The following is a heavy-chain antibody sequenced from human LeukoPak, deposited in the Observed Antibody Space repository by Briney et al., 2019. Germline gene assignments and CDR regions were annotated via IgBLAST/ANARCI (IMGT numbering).Heavy chain of an antibody. CDR3: AVTHYGGNSSNSYYYYYMDV. D-gene: IGHD4-23*01. CDR1: GGSISSYY. J-gene: IGHJ6*03. CDR2: IYYSGST. Sequence: TSETLSLTCTVSGGSISSYYWSWIRQPPGKGLEWIGYIYYSGSTNYNPSLKSRVTISVDTSKNQFSLKLSSVTAADTAVYYCAVTHYGGNSSNSYYYYYMDVWGKGTTVTVSS. V-gene: IGHV4-59*01.